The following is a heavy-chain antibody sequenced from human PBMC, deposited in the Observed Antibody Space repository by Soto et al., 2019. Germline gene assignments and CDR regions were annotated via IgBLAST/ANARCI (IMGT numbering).Heavy chain of an antibody. CDR3: AHMIDGAFVVH. CDR2: VYWDYDK. J-gene: IGHJ4*02. CDR1: GVSLSTSGMG. Sequence: QVTLQESSPTLVKPTQTLTLNCTFSGVSLSTSGMGEGWIRQPPGKALEWLALVYWDYDKRYSPSLKSRLTITKDTSKKQVVFTMTYMDPVETSTSCCAHMIDGAFVVHWGEGTLVTVFS. V-gene: IGHV2-5*02. D-gene: IGHD3-16*01.